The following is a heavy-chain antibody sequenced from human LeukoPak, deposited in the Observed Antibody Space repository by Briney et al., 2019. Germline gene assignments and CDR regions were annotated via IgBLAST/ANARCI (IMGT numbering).Heavy chain of an antibody. V-gene: IGHV3-66*02. CDR2: IYSGGST. CDR1: GLTVSSNY. Sequence: GGSLRLSCAASGLTVSSNYMSWVRQAPGKGLEWVSVIYSGGSTYYADSVKGRFTISRDNSKNTLYLQMNSLRAEDTAVYYCARVAYYYDSSGYYDAFDIWGQGTMVTVSS. D-gene: IGHD3-22*01. J-gene: IGHJ3*02. CDR3: ARVAYYYDSSGYYDAFDI.